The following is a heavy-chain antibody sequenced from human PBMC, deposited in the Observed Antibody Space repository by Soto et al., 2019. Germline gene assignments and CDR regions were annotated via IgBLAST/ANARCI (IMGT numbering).Heavy chain of an antibody. CDR1: GFTFRSNR. CDR2: ISGSGRNT. Sequence: VRLSFATSGFTFRSNRMSWGRQAPGKGLDWVAGISGSGRNTYYADSVKGRFTISRDNSKSTLFLQMNSLRAEDTAVYFCAKNGLSSSPSAIDSWGQGTLVTVSS. J-gene: IGHJ4*02. D-gene: IGHD6-6*01. CDR3: AKNGLSSSPSAIDS. V-gene: IGHV3-23*01.